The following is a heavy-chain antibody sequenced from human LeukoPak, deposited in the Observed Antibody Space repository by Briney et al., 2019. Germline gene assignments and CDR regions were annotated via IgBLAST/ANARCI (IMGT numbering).Heavy chain of an antibody. D-gene: IGHD3-22*01. CDR3: ARAPARITMIVVVGDAFDI. V-gene: IGHV1-69*05. CDR2: IIPTFGTA. CDR1: GGTFSSYA. J-gene: IGHJ3*02. Sequence: SVKVSCKASGGTFSSYAISWVRQAPGQGLEWMGGIIPTFGTANYAQKFQGRVTITTDESTSTAYMELSSLRSEDTAVYYCARAPARITMIVVVGDAFDIWGQGTMVTVSS.